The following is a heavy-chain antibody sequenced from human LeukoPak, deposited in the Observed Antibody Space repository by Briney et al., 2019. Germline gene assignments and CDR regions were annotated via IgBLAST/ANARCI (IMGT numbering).Heavy chain of an antibody. D-gene: IGHD5-12*01. V-gene: IGHV1-69*05. J-gene: IGHJ4*02. Sequence: SVKVSCKTSGGTFNNSAISWVRQAPGQGLEWLGGIMPLFGTAGYAQKFQGRVTITKDESTRTVYLELTSLTSDDTAVYYCARGNLRSGYSGYDFLDYWGQGTLVTVSS. CDR2: IMPLFGTA. CDR1: GGTFNNSA. CDR3: ARGNLRSGYSGYDFLDY.